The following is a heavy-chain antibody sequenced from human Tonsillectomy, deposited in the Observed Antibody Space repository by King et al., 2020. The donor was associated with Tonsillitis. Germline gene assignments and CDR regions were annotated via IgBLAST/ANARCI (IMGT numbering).Heavy chain of an antibody. V-gene: IGHV4-39*01. CDR2: TCSNGKP. Sequence: QLQESGPGLVKPSETLSLTCTVSGGFIISSWDYWCWIRQPPGKGLGCVGGTCSNGKPIYNPSLKSRVPTSVDPSKNQFSLKRRSVTAPDTAVFYCARLRLRVSTRGVHYYMDVWGKGTTVTVSS. J-gene: IGHJ6*03. D-gene: IGHD3-10*01. CDR3: ARLRLRVSTRGVHYYMDV. CDR1: GGFIISSWDY.